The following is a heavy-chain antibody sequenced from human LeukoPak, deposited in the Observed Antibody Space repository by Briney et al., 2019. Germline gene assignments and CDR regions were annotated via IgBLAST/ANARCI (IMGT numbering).Heavy chain of an antibody. CDR3: TRGNGYSGWFDP. Sequence: SETLSLTCSVSHYSITSGYYWGWIRQPPGKGLEWIGNIYHSGSTFYNPSLKSRVTISVDASKNQFSLKLSSVTAADTAVYYCTRGNGYSGWFDPWGQGTLVTVSS. V-gene: IGHV4-38-2*02. D-gene: IGHD5-24*01. CDR1: HYSITSGYY. J-gene: IGHJ5*02. CDR2: IYHSGST.